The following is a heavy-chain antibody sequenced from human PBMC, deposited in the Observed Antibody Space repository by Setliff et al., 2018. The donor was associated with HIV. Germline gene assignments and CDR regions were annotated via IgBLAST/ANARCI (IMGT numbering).Heavy chain of an antibody. CDR3: ARVRQVSDYGDYDYYFDY. V-gene: IGHV4-39*07. D-gene: IGHD4-17*01. Sequence: SETLSLTCTVSGGSINSTSYYWAWIRQPPGKGLEWIGSIYHSGTTYYNPSLKSRVTISVDTSKNQFSLKLSSVTAADTAVYYCARVRQVSDYGDYDYYFDYWGQGALVTVSS. J-gene: IGHJ4*02. CDR2: IYHSGTT. CDR1: GGSINSTSYY.